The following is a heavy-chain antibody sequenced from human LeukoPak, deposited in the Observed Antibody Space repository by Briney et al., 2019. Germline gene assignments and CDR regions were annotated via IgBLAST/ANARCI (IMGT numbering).Heavy chain of an antibody. V-gene: IGHV4-38-2*02. Sequence: PSETLSLTCTVSGYSISGGYYWGWIRQPPGKGLEWIGTIYYSGSTYYNPSLKSRVTISVDTSENQFSLQLSYVTAADTAMYYCASSRDYCAMDVWGQGTTVTVSS. J-gene: IGHJ6*02. CDR2: IYYSGST. CDR1: GYSISGGYY. D-gene: IGHD5-24*01. CDR3: ASSRDYCAMDV.